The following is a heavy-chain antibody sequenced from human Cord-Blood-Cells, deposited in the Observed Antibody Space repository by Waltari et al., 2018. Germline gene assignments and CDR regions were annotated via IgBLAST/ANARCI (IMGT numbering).Heavy chain of an antibody. J-gene: IGHJ4*02. V-gene: IGHV1-24*01. Sequence: VQLVQSGAEVKKPGAPVKVSCKVSGYTLTELYMHWARQAPGKGLEWMGGFDPEDGETIYAQKFQGRVTMTEDTSTDTAYMELSSLRSEDTAVYYCASRPIYDFWSGYFDYWGQGTLVTVSS. CDR2: FDPEDGET. CDR1: GYTLTELY. D-gene: IGHD3-3*01. CDR3: ASRPIYDFWSGYFDY.